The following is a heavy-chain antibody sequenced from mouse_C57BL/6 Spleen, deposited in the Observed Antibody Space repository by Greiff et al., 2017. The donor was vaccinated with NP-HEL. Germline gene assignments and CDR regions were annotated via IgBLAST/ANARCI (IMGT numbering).Heavy chain of an antibody. J-gene: IGHJ1*03. CDR2: FHPYNDDT. CDR3: ARPSYYGSSYGYFDV. Sequence: VQLQESGAELVKPGASVKMSCKASGYTFTTYPIEWMKQNHGKSLEWIGNFHPYNDDTKYNEKFKGKATLTVEKSSSTVYLELSRLTSDDSAVYYCARPSYYGSSYGYFDVWGTGTTVTVSS. CDR1: GYTFTTYP. V-gene: IGHV1-47*01. D-gene: IGHD1-1*01.